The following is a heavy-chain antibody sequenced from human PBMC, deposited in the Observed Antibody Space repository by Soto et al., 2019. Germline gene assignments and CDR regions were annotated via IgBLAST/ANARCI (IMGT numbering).Heavy chain of an antibody. V-gene: IGHV1-18*04. D-gene: IGHD3-22*01. CDR1: GYTFTSYG. CDR2: ISAYNGNT. CDR3: ARDGYANNYYDSSGYYFDY. J-gene: IGHJ4*02. Sequence: ASVKVFCTASGYTFTSYGISWVRQAPGQGLEWMGWISAYNGNTNYAQKLQGRVTMTTDTSTSTAYMELRSLRSDDTAVYYCARDGYANNYYDSSGYYFDYWGQGTLVTVSS.